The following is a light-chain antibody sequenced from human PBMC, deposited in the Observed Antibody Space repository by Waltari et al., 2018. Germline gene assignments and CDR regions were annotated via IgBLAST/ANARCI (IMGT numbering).Light chain of an antibody. V-gene: IGLV3-1*01. CDR3: QAWDSSTVV. Sequence: SYELTQPPSVSVSPGQTASITCSGDKLGAKYACWYQQKPGQSPGLVIYQDSKRPSGNPERFAGSNSGNTATLTIGGTQAMDEADYYCQAWDSSTVVFGTGNKVTVL. J-gene: IGLJ1*01. CDR1: KLGAKY. CDR2: QDS.